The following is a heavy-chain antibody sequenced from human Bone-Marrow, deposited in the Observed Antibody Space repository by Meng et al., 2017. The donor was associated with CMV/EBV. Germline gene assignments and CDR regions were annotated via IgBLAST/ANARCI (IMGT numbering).Heavy chain of an antibody. CDR2: INHSGST. CDR1: GGSFSGYY. V-gene: IGHV4-34*01. J-gene: IGHJ6*02. CDR3: ARVTYYDFWSGYYIDYYYGMDV. Sequence: SETLSLTCAVYGGSFSGYYWSWIRQPPGKGLEWIGEINHSGSTNYNPSLKSRVTISVDTSKNQFSLKLSSVTAADTAVYYCARVTYYDFWSGYYIDYYYGMDVWGQGTMVTVSS. D-gene: IGHD3-3*01.